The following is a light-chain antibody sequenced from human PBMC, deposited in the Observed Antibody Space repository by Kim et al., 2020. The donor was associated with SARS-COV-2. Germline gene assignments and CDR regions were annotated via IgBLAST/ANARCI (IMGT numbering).Light chain of an antibody. V-gene: IGLV1-40*01. CDR3: QSYDSSLGGSV. Sequence: QPVLTQPPSVSGAPGQRVTISCTGSTSNIGAGYDVHWYQQLPGPAPKLLIYGDTNRPSGVPDRFSGSKSGTSASLAITGLQAEDEADYYCQSYDSSLGGSVFGGGTQLTVL. CDR1: TSNIGAGYD. CDR2: GDT. J-gene: IGLJ3*02.